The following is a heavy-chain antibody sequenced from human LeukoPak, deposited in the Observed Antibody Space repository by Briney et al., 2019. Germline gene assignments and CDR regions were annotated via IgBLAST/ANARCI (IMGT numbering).Heavy chain of an antibody. V-gene: IGHV1-2*02. CDR2: INPNSGGT. Sequence: ASVKVSCKASGYTFTSYDINWVRQATGQGLEWMGWINPNSGGTNYAQKFQGRVTMTRDTSISTAYMELSRLRSDDTAVYYCAILDYGDYNWFDPWGQGTLVTVSS. CDR1: GYTFTSYD. J-gene: IGHJ5*02. CDR3: AILDYGDYNWFDP. D-gene: IGHD4-17*01.